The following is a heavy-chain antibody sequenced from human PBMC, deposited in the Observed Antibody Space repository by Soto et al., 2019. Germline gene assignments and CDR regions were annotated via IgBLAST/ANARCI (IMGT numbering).Heavy chain of an antibody. J-gene: IGHJ4*02. V-gene: IGHV4-30-4*01. CDR3: ARVNGYSYGYFDY. Sequence: PSETLSLTCTVSGGSISSGDYYWSWIRQPPGKGLEWIGYIYYSGSTYYNPSLKSRVTISVDTSKNQFSLKLSSVTAADTAVYYCARVNGYSYGYFDYWGQGTLVTVSS. CDR1: GGSISSGDYY. D-gene: IGHD5-18*01. CDR2: IYYSGST.